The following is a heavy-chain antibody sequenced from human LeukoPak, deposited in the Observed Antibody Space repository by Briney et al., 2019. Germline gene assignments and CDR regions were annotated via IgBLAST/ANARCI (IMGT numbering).Heavy chain of an antibody. V-gene: IGHV1-2*02. CDR3: ARATGGYYDYFDY. J-gene: IGHJ4*02. D-gene: IGHD3-22*01. Sequence: ASVKVSCKASGYTFTGYYIHWVRQAPGQGLEWMGWINPNSGGTNYAQNFQGRVTMTRDTSISTAYMGLSRLRSDDTAVYYCARATGGYYDYFDYWGQGSLVTVSS. CDR2: INPNSGGT. CDR1: GYTFTGYY.